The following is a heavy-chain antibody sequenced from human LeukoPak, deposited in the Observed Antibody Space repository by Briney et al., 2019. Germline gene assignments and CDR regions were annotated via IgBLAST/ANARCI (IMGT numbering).Heavy chain of an antibody. Sequence: GASVKVSCKASGYTFTANYIHWVRQAPGQGLEWMGWINPISGGTIYAQKFQDRVTVTRGTSINTAYMELSRLRSDDTAVYYCARDSSRVAGTYFFDNWGQGTLVTVSS. D-gene: IGHD6-19*01. CDR1: GYTFTANY. CDR3: ARDSSRVAGTYFFDN. CDR2: INPISGGT. V-gene: IGHV1-2*02. J-gene: IGHJ4*02.